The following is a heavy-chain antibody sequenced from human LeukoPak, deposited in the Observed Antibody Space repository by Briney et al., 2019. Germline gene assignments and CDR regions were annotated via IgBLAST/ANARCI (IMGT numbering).Heavy chain of an antibody. CDR3: ARDSGRFYIDY. D-gene: IGHD5-12*01. J-gene: IGHJ4*02. CDR2: IKQDGSEK. V-gene: IGHV3-7*03. Sequence: GGSLRLSCAASGFTFSHYWMTWVRQAPGKGLEWVANIKQDGSEKYYVDSLKSRFTISRDNAKNSLYLQINSLRADDTAIYYCARDSGRFYIDYWGQGTLVTVSS. CDR1: GFTFSHYW.